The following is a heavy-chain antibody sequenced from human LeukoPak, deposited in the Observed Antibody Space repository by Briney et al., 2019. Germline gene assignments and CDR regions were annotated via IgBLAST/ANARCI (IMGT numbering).Heavy chain of an antibody. CDR3: TTDGVG. D-gene: IGHD3-16*01. CDR2: IKSKTDGGTT. J-gene: IGHJ4*02. V-gene: IGHV3-15*05. Sequence: TGGSLRLSCAASGFTFSSYAMSWVRQAPGKGLEWVGRIKSKTDGGTTDYAAPVKGRFTISRDDSKNTTYLQMNSLKIDDTAVYYCTTDGVGWGQGTLVTVSS. CDR1: GFTFSSYA.